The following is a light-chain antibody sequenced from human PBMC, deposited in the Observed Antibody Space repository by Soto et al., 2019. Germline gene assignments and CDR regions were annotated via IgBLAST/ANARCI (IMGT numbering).Light chain of an antibody. CDR1: SSDIGGSNS. CDR2: EVN. V-gene: IGLV2-8*01. J-gene: IGLJ3*02. CDR3: SSSAGTNSFVL. Sequence: QSALTQPPSASGSPGQSVTISCTGTSSDIGGSNSVSWYQQHPGKAPKLMIYEVNKRPFGVPERFSGSKSGNTASLTVSRLQADDEADYYCSSSAGTNSFVLFGGGTKLTVL.